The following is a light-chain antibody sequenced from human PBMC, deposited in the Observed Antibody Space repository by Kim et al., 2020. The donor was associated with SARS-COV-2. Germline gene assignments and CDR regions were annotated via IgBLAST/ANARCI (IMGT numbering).Light chain of an antibody. Sequence: DIVLTQSPGTLSLSPGERATLSCRASRSVSRNSLAWYQQKPGQAPRLLIYGASSRATGIPDRFSGSGSGTDFTLTINRLAPEDFAVYFRQQYDNSLLTFGGGTKVDIK. CDR1: RSVSRNS. J-gene: IGKJ4*01. CDR2: GAS. CDR3: QQYDNSLLT. V-gene: IGKV3-20*01.